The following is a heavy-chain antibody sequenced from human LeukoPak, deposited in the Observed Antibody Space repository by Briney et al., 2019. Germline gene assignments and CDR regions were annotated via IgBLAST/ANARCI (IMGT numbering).Heavy chain of an antibody. D-gene: IGHD3-10*01. Sequence: PSETLSLTCAVSGGSISSSNWWSWVRQPPGKGLEWIGEIYHSGSTNYNPSLKSRVTISVDKSKNQFSLKLSPVTAADTAVYYCARETHYGSGSYYNLYYFDYWGQGTLVTVSS. V-gene: IGHV4-4*02. CDR3: ARETHYGSGSYYNLYYFDY. CDR1: GGSISSSNW. J-gene: IGHJ4*02. CDR2: IYHSGST.